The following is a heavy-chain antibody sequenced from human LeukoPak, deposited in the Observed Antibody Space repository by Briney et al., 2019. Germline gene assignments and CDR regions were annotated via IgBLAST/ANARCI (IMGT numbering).Heavy chain of an antibody. D-gene: IGHD6-6*01. Sequence: SETLSLTCTVSGGSISSYYWSWIRQPAGKGLEWIGRIYTSGSTNYNPSLKSRVTISVDTSKNQFSLKLSSVTAADTAVYYCAREGSGQLATVYYYYYYMDVWGKGTTVTVSS. J-gene: IGHJ6*03. V-gene: IGHV4-4*07. CDR1: GGSISSYY. CDR3: AREGSGQLATVYYYYYYMDV. CDR2: IYTSGST.